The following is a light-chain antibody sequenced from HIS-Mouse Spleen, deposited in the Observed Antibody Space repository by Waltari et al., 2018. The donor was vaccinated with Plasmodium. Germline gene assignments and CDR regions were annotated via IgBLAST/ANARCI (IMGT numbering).Light chain of an antibody. CDR3: QQYNNWPPEVT. J-gene: IGKJ1*01. CDR2: GAS. V-gene: IGKV3-15*01. CDR1: QSVSSN. Sequence: EIVMTQSPATLSVSPGERATLSCRASQSVSSNLAWYQPKPGQAPRLLIYGASTRATGIPARFSGSGSGTEFTLTISSMQSEDFAVYYCQQYNNWPPEVTFGQGTKVEIK.